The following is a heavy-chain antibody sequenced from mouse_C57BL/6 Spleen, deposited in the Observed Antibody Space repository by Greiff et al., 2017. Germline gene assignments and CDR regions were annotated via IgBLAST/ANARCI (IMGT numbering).Heavy chain of an antibody. Sequence: ESGPGMVKPSQSLSLTCTVTGYSITSGYDWHWIRHFPGNKLEWMGYISYSGSTNYNPSLKSRISITHDTSKNHFFLKLNSVTTEDTATYYCARGGIIGPFDYWGQGTTLTVSS. CDR3: ARGGIIGPFDY. V-gene: IGHV3-1*01. CDR2: ISYSGST. CDR1: GYSITSGYD. D-gene: IGHD1-1*01. J-gene: IGHJ2*01.